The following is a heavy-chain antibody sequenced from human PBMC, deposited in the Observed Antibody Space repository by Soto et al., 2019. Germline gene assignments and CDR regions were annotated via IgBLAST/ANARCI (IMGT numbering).Heavy chain of an antibody. V-gene: IGHV3-23*01. D-gene: IGHD3-3*01. Sequence: EMQLLESGGDLVQPGGSLRLSCIASGFTFSSYAMTWVRQAPGKGLEYISAISGSGVTTYYADSMKGRFTVSRDNSKNTLYLQMISLRAEETAIYYRAKARDDIGMVDAFGVWGQGTMVTISS. CDR2: ISGSGVTT. J-gene: IGHJ3*01. CDR1: GFTFSSYA. CDR3: AKARDDIGMVDAFGV.